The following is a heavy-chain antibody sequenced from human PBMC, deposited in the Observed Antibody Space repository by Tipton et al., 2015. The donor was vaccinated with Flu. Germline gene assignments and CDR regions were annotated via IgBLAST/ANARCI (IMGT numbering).Heavy chain of an antibody. J-gene: IGHJ5*01. V-gene: IGHV1-18*01. CDR2: ISVYRGKT. D-gene: IGHD3-3*01. CDR3: ARVSGHYDSWSGYWFDS. CDR1: GYTFSSYG. Sequence: QLVQSGGEVKKPGASVKVSCTASGYTFSSYGLTWVRQAPGQGLEYMGWISVYRGKTNFAQNFRGRVTLTTDASTSTAYMELRGLRSDDTAVYYWARVSGHYDSWSGYWFDSWGQGTLVTVSS.